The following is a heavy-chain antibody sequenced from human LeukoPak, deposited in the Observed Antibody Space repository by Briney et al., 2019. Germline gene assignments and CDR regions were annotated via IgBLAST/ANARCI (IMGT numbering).Heavy chain of an antibody. CDR2: IYYSGST. J-gene: IGHJ3*02. V-gene: IGHV4-39*07. Sequence: SETLSLTCTVSGGSISSSSYYWGWIRQPPGKGLEWIGSIYYSGSTYYNPSLKSRVTISADTSKNQFSLKLSSVTAADTAVYYCARSPLYYYDSSGSVSEEYAFDIWGQGTMVTVSS. D-gene: IGHD3-22*01. CDR1: GGSISSSSYY. CDR3: ARSPLYYYDSSGSVSEEYAFDI.